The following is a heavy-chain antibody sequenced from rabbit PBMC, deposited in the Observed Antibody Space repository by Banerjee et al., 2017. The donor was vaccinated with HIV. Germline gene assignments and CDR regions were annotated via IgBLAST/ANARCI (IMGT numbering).Heavy chain of an antibody. V-gene: IGHV1S45*01. J-gene: IGHJ4*01. CDR1: GFSFSSSYY. D-gene: IGHD1-1*01. Sequence: QEQLEESGGDLVKPGGTLTLTCTASGFSFSSSYYMCWVRQAPGKGLEWIACIYAGSGNTYYTTWAKGRFTVSKTSSTTVTLQMTSLTAADTATYFCARSSFIYNYFDLWGPGTLVTVS. CDR3: ARSSFIYNYFDL. CDR2: IYAGSGNT.